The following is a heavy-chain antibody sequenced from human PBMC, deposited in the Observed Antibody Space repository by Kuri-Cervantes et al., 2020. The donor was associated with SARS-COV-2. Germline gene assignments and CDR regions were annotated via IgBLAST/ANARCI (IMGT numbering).Heavy chain of an antibody. CDR1: GFTFSSYG. J-gene: IGHJ5*02. V-gene: IGHV3-33*08. CDR2: IWYDGSNK. CDR3: ARDNWFDP. Sequence: GESLKISCAASGFTFSSYGMHWVCQAPGKGLEWVAVIWYDGSNKYYADSVKGLFTISRDNSKNTLYLQMNSLRVEDTAVYYCARDNWFDPWGQGTLVTVSS.